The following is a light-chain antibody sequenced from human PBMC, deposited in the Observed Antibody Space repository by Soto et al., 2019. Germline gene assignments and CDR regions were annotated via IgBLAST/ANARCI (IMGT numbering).Light chain of an antibody. CDR3: QQYDTLPFT. CDR1: QDIKKY. CDR2: DAS. Sequence: DIQMTQSPSSLSASVGDRVTITCQASQDIKKYLHWYQQKPGRAPKRLIYDASTLDIGVPARFSGSGSGTHFSFTINSLQPEDFGTYFCQQYDTLPFTFGPGTTVDVK. V-gene: IGKV1-33*01. J-gene: IGKJ3*01.